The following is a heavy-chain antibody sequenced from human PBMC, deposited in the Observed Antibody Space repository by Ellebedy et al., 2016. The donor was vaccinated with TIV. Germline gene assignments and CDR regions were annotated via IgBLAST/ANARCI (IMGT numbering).Heavy chain of an antibody. CDR3: AHSLPPLPLAAAGTDSGDYYYGMDV. D-gene: IGHD6-13*01. CDR2: IYWNDDK. V-gene: IGHV2-5*01. CDR1: GFSLSTSGVG. Sequence: SGPTLVKPTQTLTLTCTFSGFSLSTSGVGVGWIRQPPGKALEWLALIYWNDDKRYSPSLKSRLTITKDTSKNQVVLTLTNMDPVDTATYYCAHSLPPLPLAAAGTDSGDYYYGMDVWGQGTTVTVSS. J-gene: IGHJ6*02.